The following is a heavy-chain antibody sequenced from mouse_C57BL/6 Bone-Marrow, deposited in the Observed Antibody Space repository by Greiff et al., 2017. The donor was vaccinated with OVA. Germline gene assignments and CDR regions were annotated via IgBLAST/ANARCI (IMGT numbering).Heavy chain of an antibody. J-gene: IGHJ1*03. Sequence: VQLQQPGAELVKPGASVKLSCKASGYTFTSYWMQWVKQRPGQGLEWIGALDPSDSYTTSYQKFKGKATLTVATSSSAAYMQLSSLTSEYSAVYYCARKDYGRSHWYCAVWGTGTTVTVSS. V-gene: IGHV1-50*01. CDR2: LDPSDSYT. CDR3: ARKDYGRSHWYCAV. D-gene: IGHD1-1*01. CDR1: GYTFTSYW.